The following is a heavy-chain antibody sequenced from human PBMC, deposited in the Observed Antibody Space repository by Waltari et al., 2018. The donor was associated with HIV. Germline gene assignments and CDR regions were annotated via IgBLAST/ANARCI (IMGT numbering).Heavy chain of an antibody. CDR2: INRDGSST. J-gene: IGHJ4*02. D-gene: IGHD2-2*01. V-gene: IGHV3-74*01. Sequence: EVQLVESGGGLVEPGGSLRLSCVASGFTFSSYWMHWVRQAPGKGLMCVSRINRDGSSTTYADSVKGRFTISRDNAKNTLYLQMNSLRAEDTAVYYCARHLPANDYWGQGTLVTVSS. CDR1: GFTFSSYW. CDR3: ARHLPANDY.